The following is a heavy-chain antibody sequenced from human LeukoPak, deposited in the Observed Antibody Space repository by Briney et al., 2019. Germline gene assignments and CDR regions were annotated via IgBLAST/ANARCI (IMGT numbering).Heavy chain of an antibody. V-gene: IGHV3-64*01. CDR3: ARAPYSGSYHLSYYFDY. D-gene: IGHD1-26*01. CDR2: ISSNGGST. Sequence: GGSLRLSCAASGFTFSSYAMHWVRQAPGKGLEYVSAISSNGGSTYYANSVKGRFTISRDNSKNTLYLQMGSLRAEDMAVYYCARAPYSGSYHLSYYFDYWGQGTLVTVSS. J-gene: IGHJ4*02. CDR1: GFTFSSYA.